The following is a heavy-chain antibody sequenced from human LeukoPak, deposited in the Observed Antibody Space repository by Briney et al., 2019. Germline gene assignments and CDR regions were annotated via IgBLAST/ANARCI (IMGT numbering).Heavy chain of an antibody. J-gene: IGHJ4*02. Sequence: PSETLSLTCTVSGYSISSGYYWGWIRQPPGKGLEWIGTIYHSGSTYYNPSLKSRVTISVDTSKNQFSLKLSSVTAADTAVYYCARFLSSTSAGYWGQGTLVTVSS. CDR2: IYHSGST. V-gene: IGHV4-38-2*02. D-gene: IGHD2-2*01. CDR3: ARFLSSTSAGY. CDR1: GYSISSGYY.